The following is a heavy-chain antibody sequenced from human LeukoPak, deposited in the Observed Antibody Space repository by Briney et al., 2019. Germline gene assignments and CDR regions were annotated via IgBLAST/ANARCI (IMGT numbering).Heavy chain of an antibody. CDR2: VDPTGGGP. CDR3: ARGGSGWALDY. V-gene: IGHV1-46*01. CDR1: GYSFTSNY. Sequence: GASVKVSCKASGYSFTSNYIHWVRQAPGQGPEWMGIVDPTGGGPSYAQKFQVRVSMTRDTSTSTVYMELSSLRSEDTAVYYCARGGSGWALDYWGQGTLVTVSS. D-gene: IGHD6-19*01. J-gene: IGHJ4*02.